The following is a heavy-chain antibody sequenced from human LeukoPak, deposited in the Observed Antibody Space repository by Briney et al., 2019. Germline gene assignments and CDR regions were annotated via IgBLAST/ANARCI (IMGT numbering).Heavy chain of an antibody. CDR2: ISGSGGST. CDR1: GFTFSSYA. D-gene: IGHD6-13*01. V-gene: IGHV3-23*01. Sequence: PGESLRLSCAASGFTFSSYAMSWVRQAPGKGLEWVSAISGSGGSTYYADSVKGRFTISRDNSKNTLYLQMNSLRAEDTAVYYCAKTGSSWYQEDEYFQHWGQGTLVTVSS. CDR3: AKTGSSWYQEDEYFQH. J-gene: IGHJ1*01.